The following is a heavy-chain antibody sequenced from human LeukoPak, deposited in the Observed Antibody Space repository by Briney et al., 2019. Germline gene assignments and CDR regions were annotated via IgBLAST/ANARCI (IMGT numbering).Heavy chain of an antibody. CDR3: ARGPPWGYGSGSYYWFDP. V-gene: IGHV3-11*01. D-gene: IGHD3-10*01. CDR2: NSSSGSTI. Sequence: KPGGSLRLSCAASGFTFSDYYMSWIRQAPGKGLEWVSYNSSSGSTIYYADSVKGRFTISRDNAKNSLYLQMNSLRAEDTAVYYCARGPPWGYGSGSYYWFDPWGQGTLVTVSS. CDR1: GFTFSDYY. J-gene: IGHJ5*02.